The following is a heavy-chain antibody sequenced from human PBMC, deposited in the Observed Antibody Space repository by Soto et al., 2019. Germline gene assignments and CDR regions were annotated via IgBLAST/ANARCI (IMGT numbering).Heavy chain of an antibody. CDR3: AKDMENGYNPYYFYGMDV. CDR2: ISWNSVSI. D-gene: IGHD3-10*01. Sequence: PCCSLKIASEACGDRVDVYAVRGVWQTPGKGLEWVSSISWNSVSIGYADSVKGRFTISRDNAKNSLYLQMNSLRSEDTALYYCAKDMENGYNPYYFYGMDVWGQGTTVTVSS. V-gene: IGHV3-9*01. CDR1: GDRVDVYA. J-gene: IGHJ6*02.